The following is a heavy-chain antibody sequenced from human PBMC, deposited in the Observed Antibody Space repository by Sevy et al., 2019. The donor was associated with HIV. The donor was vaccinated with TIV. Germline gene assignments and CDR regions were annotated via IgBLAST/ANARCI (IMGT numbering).Heavy chain of an antibody. J-gene: IGHJ4*02. V-gene: IGHV3-23*01. CDR2: ISGSGGST. Sequence: GGSLRLSCAASGFTFSSYAMSWVRQAPGKGLEWVSAISGSGGSTYYADSVKGWFTISRDNSKNTLYLQMNSLRAEDTAVYYCAKDMRGLVNFDYWGQGTLVTVSS. CDR1: GFTFSSYA. CDR3: AKDMRGLVNFDY. D-gene: IGHD2-2*01.